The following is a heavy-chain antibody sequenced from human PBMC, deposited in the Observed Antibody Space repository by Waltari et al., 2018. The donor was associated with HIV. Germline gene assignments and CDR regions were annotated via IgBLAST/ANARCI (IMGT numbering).Heavy chain of an antibody. D-gene: IGHD1-26*01. CDR2: IYYSGST. CDR3: ARRKADNSRFDY. CDR1: GGSISSSSYY. V-gene: IGHV4-39*01. Sequence: QLQLQESGPGLVKPSETLSLTCTVSGGSISSSSYYWGWIRQPPGKGLEWIGSIYYSGSTYYNPSLKSGVTISVDTSKNQFSLKLSAVTAADTAVYYCARRKADNSRFDYWGQGTLVTVSS. J-gene: IGHJ4*02.